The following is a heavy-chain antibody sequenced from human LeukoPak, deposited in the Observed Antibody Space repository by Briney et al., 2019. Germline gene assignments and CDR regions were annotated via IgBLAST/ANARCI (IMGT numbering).Heavy chain of an antibody. CDR2: INQDGSEK. V-gene: IGHV3-7*01. CDR3: ARDRIHSGYDSSFDY. CDR1: GFSFSSHW. J-gene: IGHJ4*02. D-gene: IGHD5-12*01. Sequence: GGSLRLSCAASGFSFSSHWMSWVRQAPGKGLEWVANINQDGSEKYYVDSVKGRFTISRDNAKNSLYLQMNSLRAEDTAVYYCARDRIHSGYDSSFDYWGQGTLVTVSS.